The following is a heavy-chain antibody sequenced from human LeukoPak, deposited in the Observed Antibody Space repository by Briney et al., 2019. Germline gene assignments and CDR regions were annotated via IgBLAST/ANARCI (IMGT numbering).Heavy chain of an antibody. J-gene: IGHJ6*03. CDR2: IYYSGST. V-gene: IGHV4-39*07. CDR1: GGSISSSSYY. D-gene: IGHD5-12*01. CDR3: ARAGGGYDSYYYYYMDV. Sequence: SETLSLTCTVSGGSISSSSYYWGWIRQPPGKELEWIGSIYYSGSTYYNPSLKSRVTISVDTSKSQFSLKLSSVTAADTAVYYCARAGGGYDSYYYYYMDVWGKGTTVTVSS.